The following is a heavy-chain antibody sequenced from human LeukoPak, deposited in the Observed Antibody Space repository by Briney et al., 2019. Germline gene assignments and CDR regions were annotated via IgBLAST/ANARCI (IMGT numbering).Heavy chain of an antibody. CDR2: IKSKTDGGTT. J-gene: IGHJ3*02. D-gene: IGHD2-2*01. CDR3: TTGTPPGYCSSTSCYRGDAFDI. V-gene: IGHV3-15*01. CDR1: GFTFRNAW. Sequence: GGSLRLSCAASGFTFRNAWMSWVRQAPGKGLEWGGRIKSKTDGGTTDYAAPVKGRFTISRDDSKNTLYLQMNSLKTEDTAVYYCTTGTPPGYCSSTSCYRGDAFDIWGQGTMVTVSS.